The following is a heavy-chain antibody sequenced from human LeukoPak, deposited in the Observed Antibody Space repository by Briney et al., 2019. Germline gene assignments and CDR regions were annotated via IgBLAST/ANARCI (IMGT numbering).Heavy chain of an antibody. CDR1: GFTFSSYG. D-gene: IGHD2-2*01. CDR3: ARDLEPTIVVVPAATGDYGMDV. CDR2: ISSSSSYI. J-gene: IGHJ6*02. V-gene: IGHV3-21*01. Sequence: GGSLRLSCAASGFTFSSYGMNWVRQAPGKGLEWVSSISSSSSYIYYADSVKGRFTISRDNAKNSLYLQMNSLRAEDTAVYYCARDLEPTIVVVPAATGDYGMDVWGQGTTVTVSS.